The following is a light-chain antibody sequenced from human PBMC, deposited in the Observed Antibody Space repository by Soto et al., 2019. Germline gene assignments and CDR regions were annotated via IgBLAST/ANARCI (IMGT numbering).Light chain of an antibody. V-gene: IGLV2-14*03. J-gene: IGLJ1*01. Sequence: QSVLTQPASVSGSPGQSITISRTGAISDVGGFDHVSWYQQHPGKVPRLLIYDVSSRPSGVSDRFSGSKSGNTASLTISGLQAEDEADYYCNSFTTTNTYVFGTGTKVTVL. CDR1: ISDVGGFDH. CDR2: DVS. CDR3: NSFTTTNTYV.